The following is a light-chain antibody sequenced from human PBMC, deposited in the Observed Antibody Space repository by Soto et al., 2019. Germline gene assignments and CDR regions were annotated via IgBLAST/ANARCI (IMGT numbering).Light chain of an antibody. J-gene: IGKJ4*01. CDR2: KAS. Sequence: DIQMTQSPSTLSASVGDRVTITCRASQTISTWLAWYQQKAGKAPKVLIYKASSLQIGVPSRFSGSGSGTEFTLTISSLQPDDSATYYCQQYYTSSPLTFGGGGKVDI. CDR1: QTISTW. V-gene: IGKV1-5*03. CDR3: QQYYTSSPLT.